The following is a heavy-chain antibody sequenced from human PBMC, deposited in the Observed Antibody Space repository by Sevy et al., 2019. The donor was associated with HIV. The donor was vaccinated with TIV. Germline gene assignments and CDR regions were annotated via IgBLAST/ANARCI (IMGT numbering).Heavy chain of an antibody. D-gene: IGHD3-3*01. Sequence: ASVKVSCKASAYTFTVYYMYWVRQAPGQGLEWMGWINPNSGDTNYAQKFQGRVTMTSDTSISTAYMELSRLRSDDTAVYYCASRVTIFGVDYYFQHWGQGTLVTVSS. CDR3: ASRVTIFGVDYYFQH. J-gene: IGHJ1*01. CDR1: AYTFTVYY. V-gene: IGHV1-2*02. CDR2: INPNSGDT.